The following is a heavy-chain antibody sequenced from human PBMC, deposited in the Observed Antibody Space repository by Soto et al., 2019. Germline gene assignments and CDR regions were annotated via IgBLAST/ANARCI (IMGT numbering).Heavy chain of an antibody. CDR2: ISNSGRIT. J-gene: IGHJ4*02. CDR1: GFTFSDYY. Sequence: QVHLEESGGGLVKSGGSLRLSCTASGFTFSDYYMSWIRQAPGKGLEWVSDISNSGRITHHADSMEGRFTISRDNAKNSIYLQMNSLRPEDSAIYYCARDHGGGGLALEFWGQGTLVTVSS. V-gene: IGHV3-11*01. D-gene: IGHD3-16*01. CDR3: ARDHGGGGLALEF.